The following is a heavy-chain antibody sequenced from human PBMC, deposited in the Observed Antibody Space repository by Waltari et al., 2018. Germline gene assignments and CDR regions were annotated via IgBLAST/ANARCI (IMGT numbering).Heavy chain of an antibody. CDR2: IHTGGGYT. CDR3: ARDLTAIRAFDY. Sequence: QVQLVESGGGLVKPGGSLSLSCVASGFAFSGFHMNWVRQAPGKGLQWVSFIHTGGGYTNYADSVKGRFTISRDDAKNSVYLQMNSLSADDTAVYFCARDLTAIRAFDYWGHGILVTVSS. J-gene: IGHJ4*01. D-gene: IGHD2-21*02. V-gene: IGHV3-11*06. CDR1: GFAFSGFH.